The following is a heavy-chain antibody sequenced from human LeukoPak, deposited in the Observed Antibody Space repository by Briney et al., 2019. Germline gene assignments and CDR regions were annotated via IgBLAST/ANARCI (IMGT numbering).Heavy chain of an antibody. CDR2: IYHSGST. CDR3: ARDICGYNYGCFDS. D-gene: IGHD5-18*01. J-gene: IGHJ4*02. CDR1: GGSFSNYH. V-gene: IGHV4-34*11. Sequence: PSETLSLTCAVYGGSFSNYHWSWIRQPPGKGLEWIGYIYHSGSTSYNPSLKSRVTILVDTSKNQFSLNLSSVTAADTAVYYCARDICGYNYGCFDSWGQGTLVTVSS.